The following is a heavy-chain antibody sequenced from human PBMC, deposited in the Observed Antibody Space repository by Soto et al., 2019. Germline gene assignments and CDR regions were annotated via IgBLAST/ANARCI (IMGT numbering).Heavy chain of an antibody. Sequence: SETLSLTCTVSGGSISSYYWSWIRQPPGKGLEWIGYIYYSGSTNYNPSLKSRVTISVDTSENQFSLKLSSVTAADTAVYYCARGETVVVVAATLGWFDPWGQGTLVTVSS. V-gene: IGHV4-59*01. CDR1: GGSISSYY. CDR3: ARGETVVVVAATLGWFDP. J-gene: IGHJ5*02. CDR2: IYYSGST. D-gene: IGHD2-15*01.